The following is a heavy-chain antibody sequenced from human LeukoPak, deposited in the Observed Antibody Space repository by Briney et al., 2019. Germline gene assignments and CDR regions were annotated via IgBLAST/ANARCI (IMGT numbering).Heavy chain of an antibody. V-gene: IGHV3-9*03. Sequence: GGSLRLSCAASGFTFDDYAMHWVRQAAGKGLEWVSGISWNSGSIGYADSVKGRFTISRDNAKNSLYLQMNSLRAEDMALYYCAKAMGATTAFFDYWGQGTLVTVSS. CDR1: GFTFDDYA. CDR3: AKAMGATTAFFDY. CDR2: ISWNSGSI. D-gene: IGHD1-26*01. J-gene: IGHJ4*02.